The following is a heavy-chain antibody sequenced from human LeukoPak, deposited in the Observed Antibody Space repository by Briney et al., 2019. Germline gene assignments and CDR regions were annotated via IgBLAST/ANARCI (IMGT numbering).Heavy chain of an antibody. D-gene: IGHD1-26*01. CDR1: GGSFSGYY. CDR2: INHSGST. V-gene: IGHV4-34*01. CDR3: ARLGIVGAVNNWFDP. Sequence: PSETLSLTCAVYGGSFSGYYWSWIRQPPGKGLEWIGDINHSGSTNYNPSLKSRVTISVDTSKNQFSLKLSSVTAADTAVYYCARLGIVGAVNNWFDPWGQGTLVTVSS. J-gene: IGHJ5*02.